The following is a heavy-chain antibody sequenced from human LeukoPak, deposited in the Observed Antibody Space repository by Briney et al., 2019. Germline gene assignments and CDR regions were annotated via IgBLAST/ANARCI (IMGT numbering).Heavy chain of an antibody. J-gene: IGHJ4*02. CDR3: ARDLRGRQLERPIDY. CDR2: INPHSGDT. Sequence: ASVKVSCKASGYTFTSYGTSWVRQAPGQGLEWMGWINPHSGDTNYAQKFQGRVTMTRDTSISTAYMELGTLRSDDTALYYCARDLRGRQLERPIDYWGQGTLVTVSS. D-gene: IGHD1-1*01. CDR1: GYTFTSYG. V-gene: IGHV1-2*02.